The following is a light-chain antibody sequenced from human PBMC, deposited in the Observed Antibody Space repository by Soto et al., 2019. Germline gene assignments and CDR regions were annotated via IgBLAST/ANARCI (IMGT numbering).Light chain of an antibody. Sequence: DIVMTQSPDSLAVSLGERATINCKSSQSVLYSSNNKNYLAWYQQKPGQPPKLLIYCASTRNTGVPDRFSCSGSGTDFTLTISSLHAEDVAVYYCQQYYSTPPLYTFGQGTKLEIK. CDR2: CAS. V-gene: IGKV4-1*01. CDR1: QSVLYSSNNKNY. CDR3: QQYYSTPPLYT. J-gene: IGKJ2*01.